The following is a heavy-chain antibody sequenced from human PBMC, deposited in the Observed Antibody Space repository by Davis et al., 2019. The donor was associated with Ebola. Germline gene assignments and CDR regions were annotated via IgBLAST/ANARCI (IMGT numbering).Heavy chain of an antibody. CDR1: GFILTNYA. J-gene: IGHJ4*02. V-gene: IGHV1-3*01. CDR3: ARASFGYNSGWYADY. Sequence: AASVKVSCKASGFILTNYAIHWVRQAPGQRLEWMGWVHGGNGNTKYSQRFQGRVTITTDTSASTVYLDLTSLRSDDTAVFYCARASFGYNSGWYADYWGPGSLVTVS. D-gene: IGHD6-19*01. CDR2: VHGGNGNT.